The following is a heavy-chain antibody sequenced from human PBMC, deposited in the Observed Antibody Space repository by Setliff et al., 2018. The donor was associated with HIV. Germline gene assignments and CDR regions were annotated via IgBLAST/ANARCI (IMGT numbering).Heavy chain of an antibody. Sequence: PSETLSLTCTVSGGSISNYYWNWIRQPPGKGLEWIGYIYYTGSTNYDPSLKSRVTISLDTSKDQFSLKLSSVSAADTGLYFCARHSPVTTEDYMDVWGKGTTVTVS. J-gene: IGHJ6*03. V-gene: IGHV4-59*08. CDR2: IYYTGST. D-gene: IGHD4-17*01. CDR3: ARHSPVTTEDYMDV. CDR1: GGSISNYY.